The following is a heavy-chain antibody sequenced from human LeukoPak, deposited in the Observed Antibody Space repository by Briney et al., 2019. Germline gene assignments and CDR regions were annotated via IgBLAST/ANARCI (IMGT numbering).Heavy chain of an antibody. Sequence: PSETLSLTCTVSGGSISGYYWSWIRQSPGKGLEWIGYLYNSGSTRYSPSLKSRVTISLDTSKNQISLRLISVTAADTAVYYCARGGYGIPFDYWGQGSLVTVSS. CDR1: GGSISGYY. V-gene: IGHV4-59*01. CDR3: ARGGYGIPFDY. CDR2: LYNSGST. D-gene: IGHD4-17*01. J-gene: IGHJ4*02.